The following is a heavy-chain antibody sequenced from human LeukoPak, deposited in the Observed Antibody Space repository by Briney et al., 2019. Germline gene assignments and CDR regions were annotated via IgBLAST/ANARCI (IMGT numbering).Heavy chain of an antibody. CDR1: GYTFTSYA. CDR3: ARGSGSGSYYNEAPCDD. J-gene: IGHJ4*02. CDR2: INTNTGNP. V-gene: IGHV7-4-1*02. Sequence: ASVKVSCKASGYTFTSYAMNWVRQAPGQGLEWMGWINTNTGNPTYAQGFTGRFVFSLDTSVSTAYLQISSLKAEDTAVYYCARGSGSGSYYNEAPCDDWGQGTLVTVSS. D-gene: IGHD3-10*01.